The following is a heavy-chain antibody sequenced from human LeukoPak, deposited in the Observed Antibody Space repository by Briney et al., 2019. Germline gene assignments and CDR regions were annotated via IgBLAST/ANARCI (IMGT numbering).Heavy chain of an antibody. CDR3: ARPDPKDGYNLNAFDI. CDR2: IYPDDSDT. D-gene: IGHD5-24*01. V-gene: IGHV5-51*01. J-gene: IGHJ3*02. CDR1: GYSFTTYW. Sequence: GESLKISCLGSGYSFTTYWIGWVRQMPGKGLEWMGIIYPDDSDTTFSPSFQGQVTMSADKSINTAYLQWSSLKASDTAMYYCARPDPKDGYNLNAFDIWGQGTMVTVSS.